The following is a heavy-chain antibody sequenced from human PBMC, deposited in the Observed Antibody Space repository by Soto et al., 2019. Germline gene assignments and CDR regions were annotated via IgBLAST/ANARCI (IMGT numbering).Heavy chain of an antibody. V-gene: IGHV4-59*01. Sequence: SETLSLSCTVSGGSISGYYWNWIRQASVKGPEWIGYVYYTGSTNYNPSLESRVTMSTDTSKNQVSLELRSMTAADSALYYCARGFYDARGYPAPFASWGQGTQVTVSS. J-gene: IGHJ4*02. D-gene: IGHD3-16*01. CDR2: VYYTGST. CDR3: ARGFYDARGYPAPFAS. CDR1: GGSISGYY.